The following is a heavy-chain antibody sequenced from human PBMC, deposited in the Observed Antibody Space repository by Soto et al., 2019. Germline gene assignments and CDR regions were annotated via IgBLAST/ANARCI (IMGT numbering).Heavy chain of an antibody. CDR2: ISPDGSIT. V-gene: IGHV3-74*01. J-gene: IGHJ4*02. D-gene: IGHD6-13*01. Sequence: EVQLVESGGGLVQPGGSLRLSCAASGFTFRSYWMHWVRQAPGKGLVWVSRISPDGSITNYADSVKGRFTISRDNAKNTLFLQMNSLRAEDTAVYYCTTEVATVPDYWGQGTLVTVSS. CDR1: GFTFRSYW. CDR3: TTEVATVPDY.